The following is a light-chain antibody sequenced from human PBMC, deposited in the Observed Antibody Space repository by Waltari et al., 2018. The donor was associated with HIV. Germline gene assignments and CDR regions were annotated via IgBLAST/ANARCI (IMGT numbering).Light chain of an antibody. J-gene: IGLJ2*01. CDR1: SGSVSTSYY. Sequence: QTVVTQEPSLSVSPGGTVTLTCGLSSGSVSTSYYPTWLQQTPGQTPRTLIFNTHTRSSGVPDRFSGSILGNQAALTIAGAQADDESDYYCVVYLGSGTWVFGGGTKLTVL. CDR2: NTH. V-gene: IGLV8-61*01. CDR3: VVYLGSGTWV.